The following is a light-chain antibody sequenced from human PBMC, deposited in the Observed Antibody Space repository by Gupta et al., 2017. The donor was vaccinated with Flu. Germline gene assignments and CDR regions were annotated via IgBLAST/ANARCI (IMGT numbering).Light chain of an antibody. Sequence: SALSQPRSVSGSPGQSVTISCTGTSSDIGGHDYVSWYQQNPGTAPKLIIYDVNERPSRVPDRFSASKSGNTASLTISGLQAEDEADYYCCSYGGNYVLVFGSGTKVTVL. J-gene: IGLJ1*01. CDR2: DVN. CDR3: CSYGGNYVLV. V-gene: IGLV2-11*01. CDR1: SSDIGGHDY.